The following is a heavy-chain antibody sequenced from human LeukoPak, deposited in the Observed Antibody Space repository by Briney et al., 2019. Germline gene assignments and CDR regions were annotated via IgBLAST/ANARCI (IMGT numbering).Heavy chain of an antibody. V-gene: IGHV3-30*18. CDR1: GFTFSSYG. CDR3: AKDVMATPGY. J-gene: IGHJ4*02. D-gene: IGHD2-8*01. Sequence: PGGSLRLSCAASGFTFSSYGRHWVRQAPGKGLEWVAVISYDGSNKYYADSVKGRFTISRDNSKNTLYLQMNSLRAEDTAVYYCAKDVMATPGYWGQGTLVTVSS. CDR2: ISYDGSNK.